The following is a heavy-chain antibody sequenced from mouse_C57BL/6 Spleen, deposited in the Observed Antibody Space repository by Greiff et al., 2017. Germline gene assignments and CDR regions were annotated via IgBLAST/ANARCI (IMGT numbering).Heavy chain of an antibody. Sequence: QVQLKESGAELARPGASVKLSCKASGYTFTSYGISWVKQRTGQGLEWIGEIYPRSGNTYYTEKFKGKATLTADKPSSTAYMELRSLTSEDSAVYFCARYDGYFDYWGQGTLVTVSA. D-gene: IGHD2-3*01. CDR1: GYTFTSYG. V-gene: IGHV1-81*01. J-gene: IGHJ3*01. CDR3: ARYDGYFDY. CDR2: IYPRSGNT.